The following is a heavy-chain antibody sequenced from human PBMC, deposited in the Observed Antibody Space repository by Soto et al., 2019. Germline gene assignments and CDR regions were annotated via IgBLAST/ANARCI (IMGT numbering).Heavy chain of an antibody. J-gene: IGHJ6*02. V-gene: IGHV4-39*01. CDR2: IYYSGST. CDR3: ASDQYSSSWYYYYYGMDV. Sequence: QLQLQESGPGLVKPSETLSLTCTVSGGSISSSSYYWGWIRQPPGKGLEWIGSIYYSGSTYYNPSLKSRVTISVDTSKNQFSLKLSSVTAADTAVYYCASDQYSSSWYYYYYGMDVWGQGTTVTVSS. CDR1: GGSISSSSYY. D-gene: IGHD6-13*01.